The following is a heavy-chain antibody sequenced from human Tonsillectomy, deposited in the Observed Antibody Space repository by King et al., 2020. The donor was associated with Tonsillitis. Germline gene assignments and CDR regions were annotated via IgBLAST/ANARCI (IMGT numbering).Heavy chain of an antibody. CDR2: IDWDDDK. CDR3: ARILIRSSGYGRVDAFDI. CDR1: GFSLSTSGMC. D-gene: IGHD3-22*01. V-gene: IGHV2-70*11. Sequence: TLKESGPALVKPTQTLTLTCTFSGFSLSTSGMCVSWIRQPPGKALEWLARIDWDDDKYYSTSLKTRLTISKDTSKNQVVLTMTNMDPVDTATYYCARILIRSSGYGRVDAFDIWGQGTMVTVSS. J-gene: IGHJ3*02.